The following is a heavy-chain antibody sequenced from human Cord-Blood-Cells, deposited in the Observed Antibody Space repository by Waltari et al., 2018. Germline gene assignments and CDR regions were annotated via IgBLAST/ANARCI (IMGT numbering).Heavy chain of an antibody. J-gene: IGHJ6*01. CDR3: ARDGLRYNYYYYYGMDV. V-gene: IGHV4-34*01. CDR1: GGSFSGYY. D-gene: IGHD3-9*01. Sequence: LQLQQWGAGLLKPSETLSLTCAVYGGSFSGYYWSWIRHPPGKGLDWIGEINHSGSTSYNPSLKRRVTISVDTSKNQFSLKLSSVTAADTAVYYCARDGLRYNYYYYYGMDVWGQGTTVTVSS. CDR2: INHSGST.